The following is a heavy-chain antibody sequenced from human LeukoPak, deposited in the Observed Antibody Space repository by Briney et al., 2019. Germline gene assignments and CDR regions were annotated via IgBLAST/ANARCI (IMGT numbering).Heavy chain of an antibody. CDR1: GRPISSYY. Sequence: SETLSLTCTVPGRPISSYYWSWIRQPPGKGLEWIGYIYYSGSTNSNPSLKSRVTISVDTSKNQFSLKLSSVTAADTAVYYCARDLYSSGWYERVLGWFDPWGQGTLVTVSS. CDR3: ARDLYSSGWYERVLGWFDP. J-gene: IGHJ5*02. V-gene: IGHV4-59*01. D-gene: IGHD6-19*01. CDR2: IYYSGST.